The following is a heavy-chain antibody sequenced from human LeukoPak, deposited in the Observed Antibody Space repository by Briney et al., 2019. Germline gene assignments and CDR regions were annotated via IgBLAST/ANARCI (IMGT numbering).Heavy chain of an antibody. J-gene: IGHJ4*02. D-gene: IGHD3-22*01. CDR2: IGGSGGST. CDR3: AKDYDSSGYLGGGIDY. V-gene: IGHV3-23*01. CDR1: GFTFNTYG. Sequence: GGSLRLSCAASGFTFNTYGMNWVRQAPGKGLEWVATIGGSGGSTYYTDSVKGLFTISRDNSKNTLYLQMNSLRAEDTAVYYCAKDYDSSGYLGGGIDYWGQGTLVTVSS.